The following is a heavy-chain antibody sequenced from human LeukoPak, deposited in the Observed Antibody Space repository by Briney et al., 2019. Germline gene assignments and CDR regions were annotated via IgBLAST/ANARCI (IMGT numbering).Heavy chain of an antibody. CDR3: AKDTKRYCTSTRCSITDH. D-gene: IGHD2-2*01. CDR2: IWYDGNNK. V-gene: IGHV3-33*06. Sequence: PGGSLRLSCAASGFTFSSYGMRWVRQAPGKGLEWVAIIWYDGNNKYHADSVRGRFTISRDNSKNTLYLQMNSLRAEDTAVYYCAKDTKRYCTSTRCSITDHWGQGTLVTVSS. J-gene: IGHJ4*02. CDR1: GFTFSSYG.